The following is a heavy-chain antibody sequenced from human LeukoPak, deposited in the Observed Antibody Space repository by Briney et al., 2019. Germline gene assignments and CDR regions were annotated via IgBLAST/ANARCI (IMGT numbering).Heavy chain of an antibody. J-gene: IGHJ5*02. V-gene: IGHV4-39*07. CDR1: GGSISSSSYY. CDR3: AKGAGGFSYYNWFDP. CDR2: IYYSGST. D-gene: IGHD5-18*01. Sequence: SETLSLTCTVSGGSISSSSYYGGWIRQPPGKGLEWIGSIYYSGSTYYNPSLKSRVTISVDTSKNQFSLKLTSVTPADPARHFCAKGAGGFSYYNWFDPWGEGTLVTVSS.